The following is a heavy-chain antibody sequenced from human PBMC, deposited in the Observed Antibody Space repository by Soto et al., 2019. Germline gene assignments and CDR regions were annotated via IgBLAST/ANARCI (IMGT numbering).Heavy chain of an antibody. J-gene: IGHJ6*02. CDR2: MYNTGST. D-gene: IGHD2-21*02. Sequence: SETLSLTCTVSGGSISGYYWSWIRQPPGKGLEWIGYMYNTGSTVYNPSFKSRVTISVDTSKNQFSLKLNSVTAADTAVYYCSIDGWGYCGTDCYPLDVWGQGTTVTVSS. V-gene: IGHV4-59*01. CDR1: GGSISGYY. CDR3: SIDGWGYCGTDCYPLDV.